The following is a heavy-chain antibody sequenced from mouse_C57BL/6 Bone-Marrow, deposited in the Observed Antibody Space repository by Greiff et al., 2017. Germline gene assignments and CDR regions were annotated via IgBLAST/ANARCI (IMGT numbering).Heavy chain of an antibody. CDR2: IFPGDGDT. Sequence: QVQLQQSGPELVKPGASVKISCKASGYAFSSSWMNWVKQRPGKGLEWIGRIFPGDGDTNYNGKFKGKATLTADKSSSTAYMQLSSLQSEESAVYFCASGHWITTVVDWYFDVWGTGTTVTVSS. V-gene: IGHV1-82*01. D-gene: IGHD1-1*01. CDR1: GYAFSSSW. J-gene: IGHJ1*03. CDR3: ASGHWITTVVDWYFDV.